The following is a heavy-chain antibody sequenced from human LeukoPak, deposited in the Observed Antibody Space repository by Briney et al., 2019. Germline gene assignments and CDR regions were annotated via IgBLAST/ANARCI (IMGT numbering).Heavy chain of an antibody. CDR3: ARSDYYDSNYYFDY. D-gene: IGHD3-22*01. Sequence: GASVKVSCKASGGTFSSYAISWVRQAPGQGLEWMGGIIPIFGTANYAQKFQGRVTITTDESTSTAYMELSNLRSEDTAVYYCARSDYYDSNYYFDYWGQGTLVTVSS. J-gene: IGHJ4*02. CDR1: GGTFSSYA. CDR2: IIPIFGTA. V-gene: IGHV1-69*05.